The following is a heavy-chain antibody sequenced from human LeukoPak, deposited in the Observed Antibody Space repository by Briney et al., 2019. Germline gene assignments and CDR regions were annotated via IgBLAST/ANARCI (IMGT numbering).Heavy chain of an antibody. CDR1: GGSISSHY. CDR2: IYYSGST. CDR3: ARQYYYDSSDYFDY. Sequence: SETLSLTCTVSGGSISSHYWSWIRQPPGKGLEWIGYIYYSGSTNYNPSLKSRVTISVDTSKNQFSLKLSSVTAADTAVYYCARQYYYDSSDYFDYWGQGTLVTVSS. D-gene: IGHD3-22*01. J-gene: IGHJ4*02. V-gene: IGHV4-59*11.